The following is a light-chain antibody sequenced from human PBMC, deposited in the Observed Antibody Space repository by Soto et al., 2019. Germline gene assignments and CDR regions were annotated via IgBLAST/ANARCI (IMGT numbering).Light chain of an antibody. CDR2: MAS. CDR3: QQSNSYPWT. V-gene: IGKV1-5*03. CDR1: QSISPY. J-gene: IGKJ1*01. Sequence: DIQMTQSPSTLSASAGDRVTITCRASQSISPYLAWYQQKPGKAPKLLIYMASSLQSGVPSRFSGSGSGTEFPLTISSLQPDDFATYYCQQSNSYPWTCGQGTQVDIK.